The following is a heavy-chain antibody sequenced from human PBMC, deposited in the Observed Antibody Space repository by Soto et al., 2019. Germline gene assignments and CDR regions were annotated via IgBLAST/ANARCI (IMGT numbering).Heavy chain of an antibody. V-gene: IGHV3-21*01. J-gene: IGHJ4*02. CDR3: ARGSAHIQVQTFDY. D-gene: IGHD1-1*01. CDR1: GFTFSDYS. Sequence: ESGGGLVKSGGSLRVSCTASGFTFSDYSMHWVRQAPGKGLEWVSSISPTSGAIYYAASVKGRFTISRDNAKNSLFLQMNSLRAEDTAVYSCARGSAHIQVQTFDYWGQGTLVTVSS. CDR2: ISPTSGAI.